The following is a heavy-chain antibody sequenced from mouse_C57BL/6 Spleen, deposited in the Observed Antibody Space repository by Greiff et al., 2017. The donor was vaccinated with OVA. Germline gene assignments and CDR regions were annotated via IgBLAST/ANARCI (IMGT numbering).Heavy chain of an antibody. J-gene: IGHJ3*01. CDR3: ARERGIYDGYPFAY. CDR2: ILPGSGST. CDR1: GYTYTGYW. D-gene: IGHD2-3*01. V-gene: IGHV1-9*01. Sequence: QVQLQQSGAELMKPGASVKLSCKATGYTYTGYWIEWVKQRPGHGLEWIGEILPGSGSTNYNEKFKGKATFTADTSSNTAYMQLSSLTTEDSAIYYCARERGIYDGYPFAYWGQGTLVTVSA.